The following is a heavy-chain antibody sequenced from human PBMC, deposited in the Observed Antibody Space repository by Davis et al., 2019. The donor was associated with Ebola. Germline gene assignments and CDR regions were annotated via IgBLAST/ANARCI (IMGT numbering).Heavy chain of an antibody. D-gene: IGHD3-9*01. CDR2: ISWNSGSI. CDR3: ARDSRKPYYDILTGYYWVDAFDI. V-gene: IGHV3-9*01. J-gene: IGHJ3*02. Sequence: SLKISCAASGFTFDDYAMHWVRQAPGKGLEWVSGISWNSGSIGYADSVKGRFTISRDNAKNSLYLQMNSLRAEDTAVYYCARDSRKPYYDILTGYYWVDAFDIWGQGTMVTVSS. CDR1: GFTFDDYA.